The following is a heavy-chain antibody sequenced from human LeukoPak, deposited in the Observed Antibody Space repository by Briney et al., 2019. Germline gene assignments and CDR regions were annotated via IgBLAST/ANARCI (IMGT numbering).Heavy chain of an antibody. CDR1: GFTFSSYA. V-gene: IGHV3-33*08. Sequence: GGPLRLSCAASGFTFSSYAMSWVRQAPGKGLEWVTVIWYDGSNKYYADSVKGRFTISRDNSKNTLYLQMNSLSADDTAVYYCARDRVNRLDYWGQGTLVTVSS. CDR3: ARDRVNRLDY. CDR2: IWYDGSNK. J-gene: IGHJ4*02. D-gene: IGHD3-10*01.